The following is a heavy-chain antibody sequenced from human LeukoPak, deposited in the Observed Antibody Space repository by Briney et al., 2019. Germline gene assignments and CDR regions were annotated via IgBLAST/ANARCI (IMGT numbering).Heavy chain of an antibody. CDR3: TTISSDWYLDL. CDR1: GFTFSGSA. Sequence: GGSLRLSCAASGFTFSGSAMHWVRQASGKGLKWVGCIRSKPNSYATTYATSVKGRFTISRDDSKNTAYLQMNSLKTDDTAVYYCTTISSDWYLDLWGRGTLVTVSS. D-gene: IGHD1/OR15-1a*01. V-gene: IGHV3-73*01. J-gene: IGHJ2*01. CDR2: IRSKPNSYAT.